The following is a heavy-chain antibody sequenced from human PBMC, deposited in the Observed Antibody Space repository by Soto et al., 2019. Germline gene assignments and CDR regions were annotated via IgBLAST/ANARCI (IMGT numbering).Heavy chain of an antibody. V-gene: IGHV5-51*01. CDR2: IYPGDSNT. CDR1: GYSFTSYW. Sequence: PGESLKISCKGSGYSFTSYWIGWVRQMPGKGLEWMGIIYPGDSNTRYSPSLQGQVTISVDKSISTAYLQWSSLKATDTAMYYCARHAYDFWSGHPNPRYYYGMDGWGQGNAVTFSS. J-gene: IGHJ6*02. D-gene: IGHD3-3*01. CDR3: ARHAYDFWSGHPNPRYYYGMDG.